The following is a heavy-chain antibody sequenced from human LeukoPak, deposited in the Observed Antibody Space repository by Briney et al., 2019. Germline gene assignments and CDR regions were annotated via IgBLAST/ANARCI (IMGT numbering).Heavy chain of an antibody. CDR2: IYYSGST. J-gene: IGHJ6*03. Sequence: SETLSLTCTVSGGSISSYYWSWIRQPPGKGLEWIGYIYYSGSTNYNPSLKSRVTISVDTSKNQFSLKLSSVTAAATAVYYCARVRVWRYYYYMDVWGKGTTVTVSS. CDR1: GGSISSYY. V-gene: IGHV4-59*01. CDR3: ARVRVWRYYYYMDV.